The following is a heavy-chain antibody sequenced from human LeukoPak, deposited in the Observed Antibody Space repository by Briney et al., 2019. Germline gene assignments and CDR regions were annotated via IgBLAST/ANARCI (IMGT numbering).Heavy chain of an antibody. J-gene: IGHJ4*02. D-gene: IGHD1-26*01. V-gene: IGHV4-34*01. Sequence: SETLSLTCAVYGGSFSGYYWSWIRQPPGKGLEWIGEINHSGSTNYNPSLKSRVTISVDTSKNQFSLKLSSVTAADTAVYYCARDRVGATRKLDYWGQGTLVTVSS. CDR2: INHSGST. CDR3: ARDRVGATRKLDY. CDR1: GGSFSGYY.